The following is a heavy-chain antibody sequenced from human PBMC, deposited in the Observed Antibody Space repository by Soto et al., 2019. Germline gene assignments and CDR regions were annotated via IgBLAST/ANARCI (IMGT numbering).Heavy chain of an antibody. V-gene: IGHV3-30-3*01. J-gene: IGHJ6*02. Sequence: QVQLVESGGGVVQPGRSLRLSCAASGFTFSSYAMHWVRQAPGKGLEWVAVISYDGSNKYYADSVKGRFTISRENSKNTLYLQINSSRAEDTAVYYRASTKFDSPEFMDVWCQGTTVTVSS. CDR2: ISYDGSNK. CDR1: GFTFSSYA. D-gene: IGHD3-10*01. CDR3: ASTKFDSPEFMDV.